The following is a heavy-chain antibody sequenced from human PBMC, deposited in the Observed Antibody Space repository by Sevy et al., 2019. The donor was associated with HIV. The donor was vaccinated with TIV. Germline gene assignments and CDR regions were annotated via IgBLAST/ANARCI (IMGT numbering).Heavy chain of an antibody. J-gene: IGHJ4*02. CDR3: AREGHCSSTSCYPSPPDY. D-gene: IGHD2-2*01. CDR1: GGSISSYY. V-gene: IGHV4-4*07. CDR2: IYTSGST. Sequence: SETLSLTCTVSGGSISSYYWSWIRQPAGKGLEWIGRIYTSGSTNYNPSLKSRVTMSVDTSKNQFSLKLSSVTAADTAVYYCAREGHCSSTSCYPSPPDYWGQGTLVTVSS.